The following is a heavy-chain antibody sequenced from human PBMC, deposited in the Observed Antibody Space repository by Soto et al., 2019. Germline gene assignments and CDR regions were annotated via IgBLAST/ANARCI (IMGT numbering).Heavy chain of an antibody. CDR3: ARDWNYDFWRVDY. D-gene: IGHD3-3*01. CDR2: IWYDGSNK. CDR1: GFTFSSYG. J-gene: IGHJ4*02. Sequence: QVQLVESGGGVVQPGRSLRLSCAASGFTFSSYGMHWVRQAPGKGLEWVAVIWYDGSNKYYADSVKGRFTISRDNSKNTLYLQMNSLRAEDTAVYYCARDWNYDFWRVDYWGQGTLVTVSS. V-gene: IGHV3-33*01.